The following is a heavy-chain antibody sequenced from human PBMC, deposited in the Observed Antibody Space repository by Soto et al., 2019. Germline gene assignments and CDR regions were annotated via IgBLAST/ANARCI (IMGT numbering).Heavy chain of an antibody. J-gene: IGHJ6*02. Sequence: SVKVSCKASGGTFSSYAISWVRQAPGQGLEWMGGIIPIVGTANYAQKFQGRVTITADESTSTAYMELSSLRSEDTAVYYCAMGAVAGAGGMVGYYYYGMDVWGQGTKVTVSS. V-gene: IGHV1-69*13. CDR1: GGTFSSYA. CDR2: IIPIVGTA. D-gene: IGHD6-19*01. CDR3: AMGAVAGAGGMVGYYYYGMDV.